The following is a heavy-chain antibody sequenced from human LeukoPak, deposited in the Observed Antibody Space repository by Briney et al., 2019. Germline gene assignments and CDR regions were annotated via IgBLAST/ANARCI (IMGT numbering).Heavy chain of an antibody. CDR2: IYFSGPT. CDR1: GGSISSGSFY. D-gene: IGHD5-24*01. J-gene: IGHJ4*02. Sequence: PSETLSLTCTVSGGSISSGSFYWGWLRQPPGKGLEWIGSIYFSGPTYYNASLKSRVTVSVDTSEDQFSLEVSSVTAADTAVYYCATGSRQYYFDFWGQGILVTVSS. V-gene: IGHV4-39*02. CDR3: ATGSRQYYFDF.